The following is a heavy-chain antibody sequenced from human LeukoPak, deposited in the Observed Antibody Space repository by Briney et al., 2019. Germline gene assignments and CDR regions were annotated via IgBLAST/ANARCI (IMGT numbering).Heavy chain of an antibody. D-gene: IGHD2-2*01. CDR3: AKDSKGGKEGLDY. J-gene: IGHJ4*02. CDR2: ISYDGSNK. V-gene: IGHV3-30*18. CDR1: GFTFSSYG. Sequence: GRSLRLSCAASGFTFSSYGMHWVRQAPGKGLEWAAVISYDGSNKYYADSVKGRFTISRDNSKNTLYLQMNSLRAEDTAVYYCAKDSKGGKEGLDYWGQGTLVTVSS.